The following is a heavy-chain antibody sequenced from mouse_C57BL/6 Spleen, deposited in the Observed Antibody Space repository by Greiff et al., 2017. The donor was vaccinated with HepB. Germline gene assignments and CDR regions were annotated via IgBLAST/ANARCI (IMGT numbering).Heavy chain of an antibody. CDR1: GYSITSGYY. D-gene: IGHD2-3*01. V-gene: IGHV3-6*01. CDR2: ISYDGSN. Sequence: VQLKESGPGLVKPSQSLSLTCSVTGYSITSGYYWNWIRQFPGNKLEWMGYISYDGSNNYNPSLKNRISITRDTSKNQFFLKLNSVTTEDTATYYCAREDDGPLSWFAYWGQGTLVTVSA. J-gene: IGHJ3*01. CDR3: AREDDGPLSWFAY.